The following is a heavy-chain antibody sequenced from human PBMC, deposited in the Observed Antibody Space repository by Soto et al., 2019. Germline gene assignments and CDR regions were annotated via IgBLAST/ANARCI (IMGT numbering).Heavy chain of an antibody. CDR3: ARMSVATIFDS. D-gene: IGHD5-12*01. CDR1: GGSISSGGYY. CDR2: IYYSGST. Sequence: QVQLQESGPGLVKPSQTLSLTCTVSGGSISSGGYYWSWIRQHPGKALEGIGYIYYSGSTYYNPSLERQATISVDTSNTQFTRKLSSVTDADTAVYYFARMSVATIFDSWRQGTLFTVSS. J-gene: IGHJ4*02. V-gene: IGHV4-31*01.